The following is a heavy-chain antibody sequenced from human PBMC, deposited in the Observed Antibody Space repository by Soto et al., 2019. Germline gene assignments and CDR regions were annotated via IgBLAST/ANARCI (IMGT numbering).Heavy chain of an antibody. V-gene: IGHV3-21*01. Sequence: EVQLVESGGGLVKPGGSLRLSCAASGFTFSSYSMNWVRQAPGQGLEWVSSISSSTTYIYYADSVKGRFTISRDNAKNSLDLQMNSLRAEDTAVYYCARRFKGLSTSNYYMDVWGKGTTVTGSS. CDR1: GFTFSSYS. CDR2: ISSSTTYI. CDR3: ARRFKGLSTSNYYMDV. J-gene: IGHJ6*03.